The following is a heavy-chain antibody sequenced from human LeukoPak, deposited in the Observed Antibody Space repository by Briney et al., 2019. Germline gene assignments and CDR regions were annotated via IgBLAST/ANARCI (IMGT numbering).Heavy chain of an antibody. D-gene: IGHD5-18*01. CDR2: ISAYSGNT. CDR3: ARDPDTAMVLFDS. Sequence: ASVKLSCKASGYTFNNYGVTWVRQAPGQGLEWMGWISAYSGNTNYAQKFQGRVTMTTDTSTSTAYMELRSLRSDDTAIYYCARDPDTAMVLFDSWGQGTLVTVSP. CDR1: GYTFNNYG. V-gene: IGHV1-18*01. J-gene: IGHJ4*02.